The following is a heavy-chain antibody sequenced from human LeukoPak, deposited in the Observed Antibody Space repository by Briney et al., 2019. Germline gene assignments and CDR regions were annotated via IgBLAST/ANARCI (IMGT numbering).Heavy chain of an antibody. V-gene: IGHV3-74*01. CDR1: GFTFRSYW. Sequence: GGSLRLSCAASGFTFRSYWMHWVRQAPGKGLVWVSRVNSDGSVTSYADSVKGRFTISRDNAQNTLYLQMNSLSAEDTAVYYCARGEDIAASPKGNWGQGTLVTVSS. J-gene: IGHJ4*02. CDR2: VNSDGSVT. CDR3: ARGEDIAASPKGN. D-gene: IGHD6-13*01.